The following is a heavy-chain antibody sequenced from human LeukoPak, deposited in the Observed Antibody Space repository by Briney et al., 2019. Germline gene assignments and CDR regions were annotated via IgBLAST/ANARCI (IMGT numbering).Heavy chain of an antibody. CDR1: GFTFGGYA. Sequence: PGGSLRLSCAGSGFTFGGYAMSWVRQAPGKGLEWVANIKHDGSETFYVDSVEGRSTVSRDNAENSMYLQLNSLSAEDTAVYYCGRVISGAIDYWGQGTLVTVSS. J-gene: IGHJ4*02. CDR3: GRVISGAIDY. D-gene: IGHD2-15*01. V-gene: IGHV3-7*01. CDR2: IKHDGSET.